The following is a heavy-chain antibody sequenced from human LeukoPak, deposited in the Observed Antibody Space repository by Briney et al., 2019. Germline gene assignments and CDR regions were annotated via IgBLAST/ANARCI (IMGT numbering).Heavy chain of an antibody. J-gene: IGHJ4*02. CDR2: IWYDGSNK. CDR1: GFTFSSYG. D-gene: IGHD6-13*01. CDR3: ARDASGSWSYFDY. Sequence: PGRSLRLSCAASGFTFSSYGMHWVRQAPGKGLEWVADIWYDGSNKFYADSVKGRFTISRDNSKSTLYLQLNSLRAEDTAVYYCARDASGSWSYFDYWGQGALVTVSS. V-gene: IGHV3-33*01.